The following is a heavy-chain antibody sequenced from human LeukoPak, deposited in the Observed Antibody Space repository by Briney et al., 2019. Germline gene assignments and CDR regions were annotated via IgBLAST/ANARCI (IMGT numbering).Heavy chain of an antibody. J-gene: IGHJ4*02. D-gene: IGHD3-22*01. CDR1: GFTFSSYV. CDR2: ISYDGSNK. V-gene: IGHV3-30*04. CDR3: ARESSGYYYDY. Sequence: GGSLRLSCAASGFTFSSYVMHWVRQAPGKGLEWVAVISYDGSNKYYADSVKGRFTISRDNSKNTLYLQMNSLRAEDTAVYYCARESSGYYYDYWGQGTLVTVSS.